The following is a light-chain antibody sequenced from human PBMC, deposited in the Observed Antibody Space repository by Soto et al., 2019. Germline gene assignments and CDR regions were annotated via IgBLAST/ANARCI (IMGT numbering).Light chain of an antibody. V-gene: IGKV3-20*01. CDR1: QSVSSSY. J-gene: IGKJ1*01. CDR2: GAS. CDR3: EQYGSSRLT. Sequence: EIVLTQSPGTLSLSPGERATLSCRASQSVSSSYLAWYQQNRGQAPRLLIYGASSRAPGISDRFGGSGSGTDFTLTISRLEHEDFAVYYCEQYGSSRLTFDQQNQVDIK.